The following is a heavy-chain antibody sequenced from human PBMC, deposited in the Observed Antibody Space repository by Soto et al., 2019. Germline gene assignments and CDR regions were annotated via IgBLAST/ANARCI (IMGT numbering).Heavy chain of an antibody. D-gene: IGHD6-19*01. Sequence: GGSLRLSCAASGFTFSSYAMSWVRQAPGKGLEWVSYISGGGGSISYADSVKGRFTISRDNAKNSLYLQMDSLTDEDTAVYYCARDLGWAFDSWGQGTLVTVSS. CDR2: ISGGGGSI. V-gene: IGHV3-48*02. J-gene: IGHJ4*02. CDR1: GFTFSSYA. CDR3: ARDLGWAFDS.